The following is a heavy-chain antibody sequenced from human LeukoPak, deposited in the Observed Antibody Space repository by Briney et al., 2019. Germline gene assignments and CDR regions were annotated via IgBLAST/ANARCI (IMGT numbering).Heavy chain of an antibody. CDR3: AKGGIAVAGTWFDP. CDR2: ISWNGGNI. J-gene: IGHJ5*02. Sequence: GGSLRLSCTASGFTFDDYAMHWVRQAPGKGLEWVSGISWNGGNIGYADSVKGRFIISRDNARNSLYLQMNSLRAEDMALYYCAKGGIAVAGTWFDPWGQGTLVTVSS. V-gene: IGHV3-9*03. D-gene: IGHD6-19*01. CDR1: GFTFDDYA.